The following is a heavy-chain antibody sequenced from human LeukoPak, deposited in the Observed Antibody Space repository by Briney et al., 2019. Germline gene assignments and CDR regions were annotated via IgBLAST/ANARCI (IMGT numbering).Heavy chain of an antibody. V-gene: IGHV3-20*04. Sequence: PGRSLRLSCAASGFTFDDYGMSWVRQAPGKGLEWVSGINWNGGSTVYADSVKGRFTISRDNAKNSLYLQMNSLRAEDTALYYCARTPILYSYGYNYFDYWGQGTLVTVSS. CDR3: ARTPILYSYGYNYFDY. J-gene: IGHJ4*02. CDR1: GFTFDDYG. D-gene: IGHD5-18*01. CDR2: INWNGGST.